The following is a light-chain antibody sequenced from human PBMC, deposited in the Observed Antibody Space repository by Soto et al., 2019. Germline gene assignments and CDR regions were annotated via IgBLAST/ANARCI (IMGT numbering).Light chain of an antibody. CDR2: SDN. CDR1: DIGRKS. V-gene: IGLV3-21*04. J-gene: IGLJ2*01. CDR3: HVWDSITNHVV. Sequence: SYELTQPPSVAVAPGTTASISCEGNDIGRKSVHWYQKKSGQAPVLVIHSDNDRPSGIPDRYSGSNYGNTATLTISWVEAGDEAVYYCHVWDSITNHVVFGGGTKLTVL.